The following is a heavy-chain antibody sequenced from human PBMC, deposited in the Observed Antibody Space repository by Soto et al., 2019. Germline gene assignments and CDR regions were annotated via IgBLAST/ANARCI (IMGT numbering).Heavy chain of an antibody. Sequence: GWSLRLSCAASGFTFSSYAMHWVRQAPGKGLEWVAVISYDGSNKYYADSVKGRFTISRDNSKNTLYLQMNSLRAEDTAVYYCARGYLYSGSYRDYFDYWGQGTLVTVSS. CDR1: GFTFSSYA. V-gene: IGHV3-30-3*01. CDR3: ARGYLYSGSYRDYFDY. D-gene: IGHD1-26*01. CDR2: ISYDGSNK. J-gene: IGHJ4*02.